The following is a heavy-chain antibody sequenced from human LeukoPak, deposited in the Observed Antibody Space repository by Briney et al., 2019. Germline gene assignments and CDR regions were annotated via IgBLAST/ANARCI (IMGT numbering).Heavy chain of an antibody. Sequence: GGSPRLSCAASGFTFSSYSMNWVRQAPGKGLEWVSSISSSSSYIYYADSVKGRFTISRDNAKNSLYLQMNSLRAEDTAVYYCARDSVSGWYSGGQGTLVTVSS. CDR2: ISSSSSYI. CDR3: ARDSVSGWYS. V-gene: IGHV3-21*01. J-gene: IGHJ4*02. CDR1: GFTFSSYS. D-gene: IGHD6-19*01.